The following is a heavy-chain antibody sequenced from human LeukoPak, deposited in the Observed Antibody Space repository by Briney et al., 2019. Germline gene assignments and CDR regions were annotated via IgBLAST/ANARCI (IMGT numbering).Heavy chain of an antibody. Sequence: ASVKVSCKASGGTFSSYTISWVRQAPGQRLEWMGRIIPILGIANYAQKFQGRVTITADKSTSTAYMELSSLRSEDTAVYYCARGHSGSSFDYWGQGTLVTVSS. V-gene: IGHV1-69*02. CDR2: IIPILGIA. CDR1: GGTFSSYT. CDR3: ARGHSGSSFDY. D-gene: IGHD1-26*01. J-gene: IGHJ4*02.